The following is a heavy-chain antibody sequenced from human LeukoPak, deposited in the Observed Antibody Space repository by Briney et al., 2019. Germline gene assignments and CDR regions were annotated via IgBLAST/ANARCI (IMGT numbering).Heavy chain of an antibody. Sequence: ASVKVSCKASGYNFTGYYMHWVRQAPGQGLEWMGWINPNSGGTNYAQKFQGRVTMTRDMSISTAYMELSRLRSDDTAVYYCARDAAAAGENYFDYWGQGTLVTVSS. CDR2: INPNSGGT. CDR1: GYNFTGYY. J-gene: IGHJ4*02. V-gene: IGHV1-2*02. CDR3: ARDAAAAGENYFDY. D-gene: IGHD6-13*01.